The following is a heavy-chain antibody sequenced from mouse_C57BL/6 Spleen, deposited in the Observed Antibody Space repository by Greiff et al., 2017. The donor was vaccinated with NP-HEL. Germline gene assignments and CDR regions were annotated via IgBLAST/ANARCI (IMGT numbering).Heavy chain of an antibody. CDR3: ARWNSYMDY. V-gene: IGHV1-72*01. J-gene: IGHJ4*01. Sequence: QVQLQQPGAELVKPGASVKLSCKASGYTFTSYWMHWVKQRPGRGLKWIGRIDPNSGGTKYNEKFKSKATLTVDKPASTAYMQLSSLTSEDSAVYYCARWNSYMDYWGQGTSVTVSS. CDR2: IDPNSGGT. CDR1: GYTFTSYW.